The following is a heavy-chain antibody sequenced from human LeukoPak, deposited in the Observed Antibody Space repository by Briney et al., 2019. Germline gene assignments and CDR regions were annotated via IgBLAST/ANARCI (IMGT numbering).Heavy chain of an antibody. CDR2: IKQDGSEK. D-gene: IGHD6-13*01. CDR1: GFTFSSYW. V-gene: IGHV3-7*01. J-gene: IGHJ3*02. Sequence: GGSLRLSCAASGFTFSSYWMSWVRQAPGKGLEWVANIKQDGSEKYYVDSVKGRFTISRDNAKNSLYLQMNSLRAEDTAVYYCARAPKQQLVRGIMSAFDIWGQGTMVTVSS. CDR3: ARAPKQQLVRGIMSAFDI.